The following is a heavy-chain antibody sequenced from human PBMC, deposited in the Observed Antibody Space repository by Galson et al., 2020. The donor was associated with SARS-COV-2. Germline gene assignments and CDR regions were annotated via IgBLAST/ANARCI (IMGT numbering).Heavy chain of an antibody. J-gene: IGHJ6*02. D-gene: IGHD5-12*01. Sequence: GGSLRLSCTSSGFTFGDYAMSWFRQAPGKGLEWVGFIRSKAYGGTTEYAASVKGRFTISRDDSKSIAYLQMNSLKTEDTAVYYCTRVLTGLGDGYNYWLHYYYYYGMDVWGQGTTVTVSS. CDR2: IRSKAYGGTT. V-gene: IGHV3-49*03. CDR1: GFTFGDYA. CDR3: TRVLTGLGDGYNYWLHYYYYYGMDV.